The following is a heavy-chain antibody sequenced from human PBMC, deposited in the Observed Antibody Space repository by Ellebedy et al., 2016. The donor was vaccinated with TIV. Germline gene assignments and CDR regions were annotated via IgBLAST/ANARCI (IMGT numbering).Heavy chain of an antibody. CDR1: GFTFSSYA. V-gene: IGHV3-30-3*01. Sequence: GGSLRLSXAASGFTFSSYAMHWVRQAPGKGLEWVAVISYDGSNKYYADSVKGRFTISRDNSKNTLYLQMNSLRAEDTAVYYCAREGGYYGSGLDYYYGMDVWGQGTTVTVSS. CDR3: AREGGYYGSGLDYYYGMDV. J-gene: IGHJ6*02. CDR2: ISYDGSNK. D-gene: IGHD3-10*01.